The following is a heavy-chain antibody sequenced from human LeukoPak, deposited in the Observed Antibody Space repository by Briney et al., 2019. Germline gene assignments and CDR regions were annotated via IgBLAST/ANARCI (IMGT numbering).Heavy chain of an antibody. V-gene: IGHV3-23*01. CDR2: ISGSGGST. Sequence: GGSLRLSCAASGFTFSSFGMSWVRQAPGKGLEWVSAISGSGGSTYYADSVKGRFTISRGNSKNTLYLQMNSLRAEDTAVYYCANDEKRECSSTRCYAGVGYWGQGTLVTVSS. CDR1: GFTFSSFG. CDR3: ANDEKRECSSTRCYAGVGY. D-gene: IGHD2-2*01. J-gene: IGHJ4*02.